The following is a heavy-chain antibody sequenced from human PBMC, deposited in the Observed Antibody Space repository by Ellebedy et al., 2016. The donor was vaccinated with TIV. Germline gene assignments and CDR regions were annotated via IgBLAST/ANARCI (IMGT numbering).Heavy chain of an antibody. CDR3: ASAGPYGDPDY. Sequence: SETLSLXCAVSGYSISSSNWWGWIRQPPGKGLEWIGYIYYSGSTYYNPSLKSRVTMSVDTSKNQFSLKLSSVTAVDTAVYYCASAGPYGDPDYWGQGTLVTVSS. J-gene: IGHJ4*02. V-gene: IGHV4-28*01. D-gene: IGHD4-17*01. CDR1: GYSISSSNW. CDR2: IYYSGST.